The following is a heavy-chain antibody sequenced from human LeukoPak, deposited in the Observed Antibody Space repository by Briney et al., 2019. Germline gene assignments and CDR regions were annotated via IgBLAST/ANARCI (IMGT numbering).Heavy chain of an antibody. CDR2: ISSSSSYI. Sequence: GGSLRLSCAASGFTFSSYGMNWVRQAPGKGLEWVSSISSSSSYIYYADSVKGRFTISRDNAKNSLYLQMNSLRAEDTAVYYCARDLESSGWPDYWGQGTLVTVSS. CDR1: GFTFSSYG. V-gene: IGHV3-21*01. CDR3: ARDLESSGWPDY. D-gene: IGHD6-19*01. J-gene: IGHJ4*02.